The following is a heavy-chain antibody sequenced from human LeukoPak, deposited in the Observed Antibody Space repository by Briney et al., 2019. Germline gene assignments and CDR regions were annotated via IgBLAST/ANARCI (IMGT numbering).Heavy chain of an antibody. J-gene: IGHJ4*02. CDR1: GFSFSSYA. D-gene: IGHD6-19*01. Sequence: PGRSLRLSCAASGFSFSSYAMHWVRQAPGKGLEWVAVISYDGSNKYYADSVKGRFTISRDNSKNTLYLQMNSLRAEDTAVYYCAREVKESEQWLVHPYYFDYWGQGTLVTVSS. V-gene: IGHV3-30*04. CDR3: AREVKESEQWLVHPYYFDY. CDR2: ISYDGSNK.